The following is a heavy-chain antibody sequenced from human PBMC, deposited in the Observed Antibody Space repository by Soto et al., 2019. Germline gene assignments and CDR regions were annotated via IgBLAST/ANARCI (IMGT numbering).Heavy chain of an antibody. Sequence: QVQLQQWCAGLLKPSETLSLTCAVYGWSFSGYYWSWIRQPPGKGLEWIGEINHSGGTNSNPSLKSRVTISVDTSKNQFSLKLSSVTAADTAVYYCARAYGGNVFDYWGQGTLVTVSS. CDR3: ARAYGGNVFDY. CDR1: GWSFSGYY. J-gene: IGHJ4*02. D-gene: IGHD4-17*01. V-gene: IGHV4-34*01. CDR2: INHSGGT.